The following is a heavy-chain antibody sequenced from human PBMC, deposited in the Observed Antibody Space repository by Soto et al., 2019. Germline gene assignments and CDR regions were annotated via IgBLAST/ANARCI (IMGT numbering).Heavy chain of an antibody. J-gene: IGHJ4*02. CDR3: ARGGGYDPFDY. CDR1: GASISYGGFS. Sequence: SETLSLTCTVSGASISYGGFSWSWIRQSPGKGLEWIGYISHLESTYFHPSFKSRLTMSIDRTRNQFSLKLSSVTAADMAVYYCARGGGYDPFDYWGQGVLVTVSS. CDR2: ISHLEST. V-gene: IGHV4-30-2*06. D-gene: IGHD5-12*01.